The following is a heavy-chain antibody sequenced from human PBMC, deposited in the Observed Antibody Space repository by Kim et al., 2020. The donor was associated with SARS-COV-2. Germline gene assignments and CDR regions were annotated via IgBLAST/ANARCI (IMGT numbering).Heavy chain of an antibody. CDR2: ISYDGSNK. CDR1: GFTFSSYG. V-gene: IGHV3-30*18. D-gene: IGHD3-3*01. J-gene: IGHJ1*01. CDR3: AKTLDYDFWSGYYTRTEGGFQH. Sequence: GGSLRLSCAASGFTFSSYGMHWVRQAPGKGLEWVAVISYDGSNKYYADSVKGRFTISRDNSKNTLYLQMNSLRAEDTAVYYCAKTLDYDFWSGYYTRTEGGFQHWGQGTLVTVSS.